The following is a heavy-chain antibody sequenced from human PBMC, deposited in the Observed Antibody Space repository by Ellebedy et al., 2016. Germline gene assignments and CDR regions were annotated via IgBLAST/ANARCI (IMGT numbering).Heavy chain of an antibody. CDR3: ARDRDDPNPGDAFDI. CDR1: GFTFSSFW. Sequence: GGSLRLXXAASGFTFSSFWMSWVRQAPGKGLEGVANIKQDGSEKYYVDSVKGRFTISRDNAKNSLYLQMNSLRAEDTAVYYCARDRDDPNPGDAFDIWGQGTMVTVS. CDR2: IKQDGSEK. V-gene: IGHV3-7*01. J-gene: IGHJ3*02.